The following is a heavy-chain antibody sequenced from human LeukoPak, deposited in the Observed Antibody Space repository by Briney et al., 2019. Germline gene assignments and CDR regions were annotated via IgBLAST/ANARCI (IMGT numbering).Heavy chain of an antibody. J-gene: IGHJ4*02. CDR3: AKTYYYDPFDF. CDR1: GGSFSGYY. D-gene: IGHD3-22*01. V-gene: IGHV4-34*01. Sequence: PSETLSLTCAVYGGSFSGYYWSWIRQPPGKGLQWIGEINHSGSTSYNPSLKSRVTISVDTSKNQFSLKLSSVTAADTAVYYCAKTYYYDPFDFWGQGTLVTVSS. CDR2: INHSGST.